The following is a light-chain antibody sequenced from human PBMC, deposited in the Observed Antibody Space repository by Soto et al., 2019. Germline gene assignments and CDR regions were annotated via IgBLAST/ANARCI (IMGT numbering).Light chain of an antibody. Sequence: DSQMTQSPSSLSASVGDRVSVSCRASQRISRWLAWYQQKPGKAPTLLIYHASSLESGVPSRFSGSGSGTEFTLTISSLQPDDVATYYCQQYNTYLSFGQGTKVDIK. CDR3: QQYNTYLS. J-gene: IGKJ1*01. CDR2: HAS. CDR1: QRISRW. V-gene: IGKV1-5*01.